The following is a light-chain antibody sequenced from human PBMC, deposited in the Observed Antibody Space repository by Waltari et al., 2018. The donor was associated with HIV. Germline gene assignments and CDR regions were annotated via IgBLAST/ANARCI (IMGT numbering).Light chain of an antibody. Sequence: QSALTQPASVSGSPGKSITISCIGSSSDIVAYNFVSWYHQRPGKARKRMIYGLSDRPSVSFNRFSVSKSGITAFLTISGFQADDEADDYGASFTRSGILLFGGGTMLTVL. J-gene: IGLJ2*01. CDR3: ASFTRSGILL. CDR2: GLS. V-gene: IGLV2-14*01. CDR1: SSDIVAYNF.